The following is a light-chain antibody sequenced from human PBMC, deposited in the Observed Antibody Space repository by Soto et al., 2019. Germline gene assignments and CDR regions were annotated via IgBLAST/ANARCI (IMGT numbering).Light chain of an antibody. J-gene: IGKJ1*01. CDR3: QQYNDWPPWS. Sequence: EIVMTQSPATLSVSPGERATLSCRASQSVSYKLVWYQQKPGQAPRLLIYGASTRATGVPARFSGSGSGTEFTLPISSLQSEEFGVYYCQQYNDWPPWSFGQGTKVEIK. CDR2: GAS. CDR1: QSVSYK. V-gene: IGKV3-15*01.